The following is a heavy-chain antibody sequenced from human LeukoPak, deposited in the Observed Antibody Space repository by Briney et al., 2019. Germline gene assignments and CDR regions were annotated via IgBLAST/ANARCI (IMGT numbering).Heavy chain of an antibody. Sequence: PGGSLRLSCAASGFTFSDYSMHWVRQAPGKGLNWVAFIRYDGNNKYYADSVKGRFTISRDNSKNMLYLEMNSLRAEDTAVYYCAKQSFYDSSGYYFDYWGQGTLVTVSS. D-gene: IGHD3-22*01. J-gene: IGHJ4*02. CDR1: GFTFSDYS. V-gene: IGHV3-30*02. CDR2: IRYDGNNK. CDR3: AKQSFYDSSGYYFDY.